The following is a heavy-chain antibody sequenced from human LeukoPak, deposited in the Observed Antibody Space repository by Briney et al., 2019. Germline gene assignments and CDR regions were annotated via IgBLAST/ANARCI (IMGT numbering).Heavy chain of an antibody. Sequence: GRSLRLSCAASGFTFDDYAMHWVRQAPGKGLEWVSGISWNSGSIGYADSVKGRFTISRDNAKNSLYLQMNSLRAEDMALYYCAKAGGSGYYNDAFDIWGQGTMVTVSS. CDR1: GFTFDDYA. V-gene: IGHV3-9*03. D-gene: IGHD3-22*01. J-gene: IGHJ3*02. CDR2: ISWNSGSI. CDR3: AKAGGSGYYNDAFDI.